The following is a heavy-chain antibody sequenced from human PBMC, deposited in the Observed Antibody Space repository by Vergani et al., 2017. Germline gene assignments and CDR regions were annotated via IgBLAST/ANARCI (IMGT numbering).Heavy chain of an antibody. Sequence: QVQLVQSGAEVKKPGSSVKVSCKASGGTFSSYAISRVRQAPGQGLEWMGGIIPIFGTANYAQKFQGRVTITADESTSTAYMELSSLRSEDTAVYYCARAPLANYYGSGSYLPRIDPWGQGTLVTVSS. V-gene: IGHV1-69*12. CDR1: GGTFSSYA. D-gene: IGHD3-10*01. J-gene: IGHJ5*02. CDR3: ARAPLANYYGSGSYLPRIDP. CDR2: IIPIFGTA.